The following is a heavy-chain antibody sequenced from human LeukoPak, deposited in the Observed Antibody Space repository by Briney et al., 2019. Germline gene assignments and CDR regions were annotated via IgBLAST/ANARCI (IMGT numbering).Heavy chain of an antibody. CDR3: ARDTGSYYRKFQH. CDR2: INPNSGGT. J-gene: IGHJ1*01. Sequence: ASVKVSCKASVYTFTGYYMHGVRQAPGQGLEWMGWINPNSGGTNYAQKFQGRVTMTRDTSISTAYMELSRLRSDDTAVYYCARDTGSYYRKFQHWGQGTLVTVSS. CDR1: VYTFTGYY. V-gene: IGHV1-2*02. D-gene: IGHD1-26*01.